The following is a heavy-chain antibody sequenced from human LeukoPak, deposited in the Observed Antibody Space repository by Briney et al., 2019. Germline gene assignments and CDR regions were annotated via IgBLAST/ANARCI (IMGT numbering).Heavy chain of an antibody. CDR2: IYPGDSDT. CDR1: GYSFTSYW. CDR3: ARHRGKGRWYDEVDY. Sequence: GESLKISCKGSGYSFTSYWIGWVRQMPGKGLEWMGIIYPGDSDTRYSPSFQGQVTISADKSISTAYLQWSSLKASDTAMYYCARHRGKGRWYDEVDYWGQGTLVTVSS. J-gene: IGHJ4*02. D-gene: IGHD6-13*01. V-gene: IGHV5-51*01.